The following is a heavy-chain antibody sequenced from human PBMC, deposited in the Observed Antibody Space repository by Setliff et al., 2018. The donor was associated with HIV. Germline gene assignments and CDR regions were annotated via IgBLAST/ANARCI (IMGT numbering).Heavy chain of an antibody. CDR1: GCSISSHY. J-gene: IGHJ4*02. CDR2: INLIGRT. D-gene: IGHD2-2*01. V-gene: IGHV4-34*01. Sequence: SETLSLTCTVSGCSISSHYWSWIRQPPGKGLEWGGEINLIGRTNSNPSLKSRVTLSLDTSQNQFSLKLSSVTAADTAVYYCAVSAMPAGGRFDSWGQGTLVTVSS. CDR3: AVSAMPAGGRFDS.